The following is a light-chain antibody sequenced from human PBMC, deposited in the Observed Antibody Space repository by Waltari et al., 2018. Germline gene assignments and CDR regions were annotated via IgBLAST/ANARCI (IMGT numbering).Light chain of an antibody. CDR1: EDINTW. Sequence: DVQMTQSPSTLSASVGDRVTITCRASEDINTWLAWYQQKPGKAPKLLISDAASLKSGVPSRFSGSGSGTDFTLTITSMQPEDFATYYCQHYKNFPLTFGGGTNVEV. J-gene: IGKJ4*01. CDR2: DAA. CDR3: QHYKNFPLT. V-gene: IGKV1-5*01.